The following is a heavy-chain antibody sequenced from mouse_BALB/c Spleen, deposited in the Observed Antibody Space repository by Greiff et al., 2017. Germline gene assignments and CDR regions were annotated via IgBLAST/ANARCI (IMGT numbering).Heavy chain of an antibody. J-gene: IGHJ3*01. V-gene: IGHV2-3*01. D-gene: IGHD2-4*01. CDR3: AKLRSTMITTGFAY. CDR1: GFSLTSYG. Sequence: VQRVESGPGLVAPSQSLSITCTVSGFSLTSYGVSWVRQPPGKGLEWLGVIWGDGSTNYHSALISRLSISKDNSKSQVFLKLNSLQTDDTATYYCAKLRSTMITTGFAYWGQGTLVTVSA. CDR2: IWGDGST.